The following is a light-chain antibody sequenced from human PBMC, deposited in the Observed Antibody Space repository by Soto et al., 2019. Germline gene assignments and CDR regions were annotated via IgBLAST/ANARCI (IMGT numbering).Light chain of an antibody. CDR3: QQSYSTPLT. Sequence: DIQMTQSPSSLSVSVGDRVTITCRASQRISSYLNWYQQKPGKAPKLLIYAASSLQSGVPSRFSGSGSGTDFTLTISSLQPEDFATYYCQQSYSTPLTFGPGTKADIK. V-gene: IGKV1-39*01. CDR2: AAS. CDR1: QRISSY. J-gene: IGKJ3*01.